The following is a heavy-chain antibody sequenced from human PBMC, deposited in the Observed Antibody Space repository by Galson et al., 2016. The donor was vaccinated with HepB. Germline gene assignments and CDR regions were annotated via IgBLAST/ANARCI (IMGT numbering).Heavy chain of an antibody. CDR3: AKSNSTGWYKVFDS. CDR1: GFTFTTHT. D-gene: IGHD6-19*01. V-gene: IGHV3-23*01. CDR2: ISGTGQTT. J-gene: IGHJ4*02. Sequence: SLRLSCAASGFTFTTHTMNWVRQAPGKGLEWVSGISGTGQTTYFPDSVKGRFTVSRGNSKNTVSLHMNSLRAEDTAIYYCAKSNSTGWYKVFDSWGQGNLVTVSS.